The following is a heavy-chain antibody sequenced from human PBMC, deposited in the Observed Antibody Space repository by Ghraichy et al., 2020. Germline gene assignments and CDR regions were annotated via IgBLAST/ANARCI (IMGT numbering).Heavy chain of an antibody. Sequence: GGSLRLSCEASGFTFSNYWMSWVRQVPGKGLEWVANINQDGRDKYYVDSVKGRFTISRDNAKNSLYLQLNTLTTEDTAVYYCARDPRRNDYWGQGTLVTVSS. J-gene: IGHJ4*02. CDR3: ARDPRRNDY. CDR1: GFTFSNYW. V-gene: IGHV3-7*03. CDR2: INQDGRDK.